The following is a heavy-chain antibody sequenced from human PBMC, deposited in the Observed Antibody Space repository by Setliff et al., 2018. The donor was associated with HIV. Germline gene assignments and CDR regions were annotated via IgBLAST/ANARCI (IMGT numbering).Heavy chain of an antibody. V-gene: IGHV3-15*01. D-gene: IGHD1-26*01. J-gene: IGHJ4*02. CDR2: IRNKKNGGTT. CDR1: GFTFSNAW. Sequence: PGGSLRLSCAAAGFTFSNAWMTWVRQAPGKGLEWVARIRNKKNGGTTYYAAPAEGRFTISRDDSKNTLSLQMNSLKTEDTAIYYCTTDLGSGRFSWNNNWGQGTLVTVSS. CDR3: TTDLGSGRFSWNNN.